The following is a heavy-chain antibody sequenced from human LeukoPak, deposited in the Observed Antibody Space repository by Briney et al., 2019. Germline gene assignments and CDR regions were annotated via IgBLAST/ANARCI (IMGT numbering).Heavy chain of an antibody. V-gene: IGHV4-59*01. J-gene: IGHJ6*03. CDR2: IYYSGST. CDR3: ARLTQTNGSGSYYRYYYYYYYMDV. Sequence: SETLSLTCTVSGGSISSYYWSWIRQPPGKGLEWIGYIYYSGSTNYNPSLKNRVTISVDTSKNQFSLKLSSVTAADTAVYYCARLTQTNGSGSYYRYYYYYYYMDVWGKGTTVTISS. D-gene: IGHD3-10*01. CDR1: GGSISSYY.